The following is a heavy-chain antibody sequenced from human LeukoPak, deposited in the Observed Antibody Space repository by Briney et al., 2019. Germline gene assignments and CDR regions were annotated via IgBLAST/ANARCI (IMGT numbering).Heavy chain of an antibody. CDR3: ARGATRRSFGEDYYYYMDV. Sequence: SQTLSLTCTVSGDSITNHYWSWIRQPPGKGLEWIGYIHYSWTTNHNPSLKSRLTLSVDTSKNQFSLKLSSVTAADTAVYFCARGATRRSFGEDYYYYMDVWGKGTTVTVSS. J-gene: IGHJ6*03. V-gene: IGHV4-59*11. CDR2: IHYSWTT. CDR1: GDSITNHY. D-gene: IGHD3-10*01.